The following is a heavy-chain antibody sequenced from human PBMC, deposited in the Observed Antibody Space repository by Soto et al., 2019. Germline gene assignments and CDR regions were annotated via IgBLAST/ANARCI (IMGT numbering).Heavy chain of an antibody. V-gene: IGHV1-18*04. CDR2: ISTLNGNT. J-gene: IGHJ5*02. CDR1: ASTFPGYT. Sequence: QVHLVQSGTEVKEPGASVKVSCKASASTFPGYTXXXXXQAXXXXXERMGWISTLNGNTKYAGNFEGRVTMTTNTSTITAYMELTSLTFDDTAVYFCARGTVTSGRWFGPWGQGTLVSVSS. CDR3: ARGTVTSGRWFGP. D-gene: IGHD4-17*01.